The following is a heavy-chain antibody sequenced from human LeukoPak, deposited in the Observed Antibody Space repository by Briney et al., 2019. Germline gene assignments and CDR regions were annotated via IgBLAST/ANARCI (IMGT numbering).Heavy chain of an antibody. D-gene: IGHD1-14*01. V-gene: IGHV3-48*04. Sequence: GGSLRLSCAASGFTFSNYGMHWVRQAPGKGLEWVSYISSGGITINYADSVRGRFTISRDNTKNSLYLQMNSLRAEDTAVYYCARGGRTSYYFDSWGQGTLVTVSS. CDR1: GFTFSNYG. CDR2: ISSGGITI. J-gene: IGHJ4*02. CDR3: ARGGRTSYYFDS.